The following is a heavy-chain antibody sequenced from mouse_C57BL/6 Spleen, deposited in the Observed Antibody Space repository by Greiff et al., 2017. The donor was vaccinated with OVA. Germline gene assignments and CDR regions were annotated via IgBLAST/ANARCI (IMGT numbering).Heavy chain of an antibody. J-gene: IGHJ1*03. CDR1: GYSITSGYY. Sequence: LEESGPGLVKPSQSLSLTCSVTGYSITSGYYWNWIRQFPGNKLEWMGYISYDGSNNYNPSLKNRISITRDTSKNQFFLKLNSVTTEDTATYYCAREDYGRSYWYFDVWGTGTTVTVSS. V-gene: IGHV3-6*01. CDR2: ISYDGSN. D-gene: IGHD1-1*01. CDR3: AREDYGRSYWYFDV.